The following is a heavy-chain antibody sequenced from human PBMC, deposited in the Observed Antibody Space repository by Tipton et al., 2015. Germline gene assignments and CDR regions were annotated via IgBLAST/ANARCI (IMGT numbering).Heavy chain of an antibody. CDR3: ARDHYDFSTYYYGMDV. D-gene: IGHD3-22*01. J-gene: IGHJ6*01. CDR2: IIPILGAA. Sequence: RLVQSGAEVKKPGSSVKVSCKASGGTFSSYGISWVRQAPGQGLEWMGGIIPILGAANYPRQFQGRVTISADESTSTAYMELSSLRSEDTAVYWCARDHYDFSTYYYGMDVWGQGTTVTVSS. V-gene: IGHV1-69*01. CDR1: GGTFSSYG.